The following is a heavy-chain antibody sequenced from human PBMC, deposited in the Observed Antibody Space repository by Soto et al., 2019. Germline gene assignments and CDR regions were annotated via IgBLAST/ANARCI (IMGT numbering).Heavy chain of an antibody. CDR2: IYYSGST. CDR1: GGSISSSSYY. J-gene: IGHJ6*02. Sequence: PSETLSLTCTVSGGSISSSSYYWGWIRQPPGKGLKGIGCIYYSGSTYYNPSLKSRVTISVDTSKNQFSLKLSSVTAADTAVYYCARHFKDTMIVVVRGPYYYGMDVWGQGTTVTVSS. CDR3: ARHFKDTMIVVVRGPYYYGMDV. D-gene: IGHD3-22*01. V-gene: IGHV4-39*01.